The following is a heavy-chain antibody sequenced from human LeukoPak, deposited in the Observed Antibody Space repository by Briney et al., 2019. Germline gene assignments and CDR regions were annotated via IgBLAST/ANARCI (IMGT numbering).Heavy chain of an antibody. V-gene: IGHV3-49*03. Sequence: GGSLRLSCTASGFTFGDYAMSWFRQAPGKGLEWVGFIRSKAYGGTTEYAASVKGRFTIPRDDSKSIAYLQMNSLKTEDTAVYYCNRVTGDYYGSDEIYYFDYWGQGTLVTVSS. CDR1: GFTFGDYA. D-gene: IGHD3-10*01. J-gene: IGHJ4*02. CDR2: IRSKAYGGTT. CDR3: NRVTGDYYGSDEIYYFDY.